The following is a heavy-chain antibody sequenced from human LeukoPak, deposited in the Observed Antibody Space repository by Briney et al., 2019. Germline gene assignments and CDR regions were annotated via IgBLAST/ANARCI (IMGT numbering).Heavy chain of an antibody. CDR2: IYHSGST. D-gene: IGHD3-22*01. CDR1: GGSISSGGYY. Sequence: SETLSLTCTVSGGSISSGGYYWSWIRQPPGKGLEWIGYIYHSGSTYYNPSLKSRVTISVDRSKNQFSLKLSSVTAADTAVYYCARDLYYYDSSGYSTAFDPWGQGTLVTVSS. CDR3: ARDLYYYDSSGYSTAFDP. J-gene: IGHJ5*02. V-gene: IGHV4-30-2*01.